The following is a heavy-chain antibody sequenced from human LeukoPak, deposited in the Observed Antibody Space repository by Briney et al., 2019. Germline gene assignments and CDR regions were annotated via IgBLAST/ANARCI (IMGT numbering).Heavy chain of an antibody. Sequence: GGSLRLSCAASGFTFSSYGMSWVRQVPGKGLEWVSAISGSGGSTYYADSVKGRFTISRDNSKNMLSLQMNSLRAEDTAVYFCAVGILYYAFAIWGQGTMVTVSS. D-gene: IGHD3-9*01. CDR1: GFTFSSYG. CDR3: AVGILYYAFAI. J-gene: IGHJ3*02. CDR2: ISGSGGST. V-gene: IGHV3-23*01.